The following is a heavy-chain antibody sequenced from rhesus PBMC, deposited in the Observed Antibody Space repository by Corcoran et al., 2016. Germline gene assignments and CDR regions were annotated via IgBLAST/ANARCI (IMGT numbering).Heavy chain of an antibody. Sequence: QVQLQESGPGLVTPSETLSLTCAVSGGSISGSYGWSWIRQPPGKGLEWIGHIFGSLGSTYYNPSLKSRVTISRDTAKNQFSLKLSSVPAADTAVYYCARLNTDAFDFWGQGLRGTVSS. V-gene: IGHV4S7*01. CDR1: GGSISGSYG. CDR3: ARLNTDAFDF. J-gene: IGHJ3*01. D-gene: IGHD4-23*01. CDR2: IFGSLGST.